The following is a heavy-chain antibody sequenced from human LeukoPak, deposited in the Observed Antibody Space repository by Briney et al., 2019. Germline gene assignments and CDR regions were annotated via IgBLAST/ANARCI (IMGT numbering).Heavy chain of an antibody. V-gene: IGHV3-23*01. CDR2: ISGSGGST. CDR1: GFTSSSYA. Sequence: GGSLRLSCAASGFTSSSYAMSWVRQAPGKGLEWVSAISGSGGSTYYADSVKGRFTISRDNSKNTLYLQMNSLRAEDTAVYYCAKDFVVSEYYDFWSGYYRDWGQGTLVTVSS. D-gene: IGHD3-3*01. J-gene: IGHJ4*02. CDR3: AKDFVVSEYYDFWSGYYRD.